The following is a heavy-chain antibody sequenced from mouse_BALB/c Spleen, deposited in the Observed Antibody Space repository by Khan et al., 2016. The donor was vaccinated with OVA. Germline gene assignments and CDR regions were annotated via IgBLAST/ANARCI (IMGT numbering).Heavy chain of an antibody. Sequence: DLVKPGASVKLSCKASGYTFTSYWINWIKQRPGQGLECIGRIAPGSGSTYYNEMFKGTATLTVDTSSSTAYIQLSSLSSEDPAVYFCARSNYYGSSLYSMDYWGQGTSVTVSS. CDR3: ARSNYYGSSLYSMDY. CDR2: IAPGSGST. CDR1: GYTFTSYW. J-gene: IGHJ4*01. V-gene: IGHV1S41*01. D-gene: IGHD1-1*01.